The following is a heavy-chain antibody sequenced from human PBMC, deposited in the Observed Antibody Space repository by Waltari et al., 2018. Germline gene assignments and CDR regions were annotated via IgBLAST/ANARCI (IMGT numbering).Heavy chain of an antibody. J-gene: IGHJ3*02. CDR2: IKQDEGEK. CDR3: ARGKAIDI. V-gene: IGHV3-7*01. Sequence: EVRLVESGGALVQPGGSLRLSCVASGLTISNTWRTWVRQPPGKGLEWVANIKQDEGEKYYMESGKGRFTISRDNTKNSLYLQMNRLRADDTAVYFCARGKAIDIWGQGTMVTVSS. CDR1: GLTISNTW.